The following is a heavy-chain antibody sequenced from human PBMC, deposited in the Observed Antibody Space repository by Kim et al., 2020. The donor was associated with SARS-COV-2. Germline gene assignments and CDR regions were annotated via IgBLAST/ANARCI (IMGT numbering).Heavy chain of an antibody. CDR3: VREKGYGSGSYPWFDP. J-gene: IGHJ5*02. D-gene: IGHD3-10*01. Sequence: GGSLRLSCAASGFSFSNYCMHWVRQAPGKGLEWVAVIWYDGSNKYYADSVKGRFTISRDNSKNTLYVQMNSLRAEDTAVYYCVREKGYGSGSYPWFDPWG. V-gene: IGHV3-33*01. CDR2: IWYDGSNK. CDR1: GFSFSNYC.